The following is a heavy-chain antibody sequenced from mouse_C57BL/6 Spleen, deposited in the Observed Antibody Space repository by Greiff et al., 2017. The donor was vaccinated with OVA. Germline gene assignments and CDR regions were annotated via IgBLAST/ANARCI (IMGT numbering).Heavy chain of an antibody. CDR2: ISSGSSTI. V-gene: IGHV5-17*01. CDR1: GFTFSDYG. J-gene: IGHJ4*01. D-gene: IGHD1-1*01. CDR3: ARPHYGSSYDAMDY. Sequence: EVMLVESGGGLVKPGGSLKLSCAASGFTFSDYGMHWVRQAPEKGLEWVAYISSGSSTIYYADTVKGRFTISRDNAKNTLFLRMTSLRSEDTAMYYCARPHYGSSYDAMDYWGQGTSVTVSS.